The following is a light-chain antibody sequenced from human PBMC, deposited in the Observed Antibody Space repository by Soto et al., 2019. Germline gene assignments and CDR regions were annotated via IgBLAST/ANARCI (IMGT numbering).Light chain of an antibody. J-gene: IGKJ1*01. CDR3: QQYNNWPPVT. CDR2: DAS. Sequence: GWTQSKGTLSLSPGERATLSCRASQTVRNNYLAWYQQKPGQAPRLLIYDASSRATGIPDRFSGGGSGTDFTLTISRLEPEDFAVYYCQQYNNWPPVTFGQVTMADIK. CDR1: QTVRNNY. V-gene: IGKV3-20*01.